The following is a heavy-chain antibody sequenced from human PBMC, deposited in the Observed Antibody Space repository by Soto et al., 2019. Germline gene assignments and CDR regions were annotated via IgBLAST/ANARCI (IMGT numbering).Heavy chain of an antibody. J-gene: IGHJ1*01. CDR3: ARAYGSGSYYIAEYFQH. D-gene: IGHD3-10*01. CDR2: INPSGGST. V-gene: IGHV1-46*03. Sequence: QVQLVQSGAEVKEPGASVKVSCKASGYTFTSYYMHWVRQAPGQGLEWMGIINPSGGSTSYAQKFQGRVTMTRDTSTSTVYMELSSLRSEDTAVYYCARAYGSGSYYIAEYFQHWGQGTLVTVSS. CDR1: GYTFTSYY.